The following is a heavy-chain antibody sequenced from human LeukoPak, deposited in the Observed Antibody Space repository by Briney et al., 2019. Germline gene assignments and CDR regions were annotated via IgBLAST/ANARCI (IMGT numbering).Heavy chain of an antibody. D-gene: IGHD3-10*01. CDR1: GFTFSSYS. Sequence: GGSLRLSCAASGFTFSSYSMKWVRQAPGEGLEWVSSISSSSSYIYYADSVKGRFTISRDNAKNSLYLQMNSLRAEDTAVYYCARHTYYSDYYMDVWGKGTTVTISS. CDR2: ISSSSSYI. V-gene: IGHV3-21*01. CDR3: ARHTYYSDYYMDV. J-gene: IGHJ6*03.